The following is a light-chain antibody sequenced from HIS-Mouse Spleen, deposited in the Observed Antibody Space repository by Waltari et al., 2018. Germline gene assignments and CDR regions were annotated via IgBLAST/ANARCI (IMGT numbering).Light chain of an antibody. Sequence: QSALTQPASVSGSPGQSITISCTGTSSDVGGYNYVSWYQQHPGKAPKFVIYDFSNRPSGVSNRFPGSKSGNPASLTISGLQAEDEADYYCSSYTSSSFNVVFGGGTKLTVL. CDR2: DFS. V-gene: IGLV2-14*03. CDR1: SSDVGGYNY. J-gene: IGLJ2*01. CDR3: SSYTSSSFNVV.